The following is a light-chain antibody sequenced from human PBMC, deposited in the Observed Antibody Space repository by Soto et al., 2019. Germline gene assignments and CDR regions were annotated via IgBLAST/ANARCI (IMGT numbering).Light chain of an antibody. Sequence: EFVLTQSPATLSLSPGERATLSCRASQSVRSYLAWYQQKPGQAPRLLIYDASNRATGIPARFSGSGSGTDFTLTISSLEPEDFAVYYCQQRSNWLSTCGQGTKLEIK. CDR3: QQRSNWLST. J-gene: IGKJ2*01. CDR2: DAS. CDR1: QSVRSY. V-gene: IGKV3-11*01.